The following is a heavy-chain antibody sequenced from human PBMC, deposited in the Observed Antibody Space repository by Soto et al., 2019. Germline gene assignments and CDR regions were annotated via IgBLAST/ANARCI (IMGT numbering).Heavy chain of an antibody. CDR2: INPKSGDT. D-gene: IGHD6-19*01. CDR3: ATGAVAGENWFDP. CDR1: GYTFTGYY. J-gene: IGHJ5*02. Sequence: ASVKVSCKASGYTFTGYYMHWVRQAPGQGLEWMGWINPKSGDTIYAQKFQGRVTMTKDTSINTAYMELSSLRSEDTAVYYCATGAVAGENWFDPWGQGTLVTVSS. V-gene: IGHV1-2*02.